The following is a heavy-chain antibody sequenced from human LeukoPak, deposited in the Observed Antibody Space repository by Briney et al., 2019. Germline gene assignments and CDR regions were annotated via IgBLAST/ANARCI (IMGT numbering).Heavy chain of an antibody. V-gene: IGHV1-2*02. CDR1: GYTFTGYY. Sequence: ASVKVSCKASGYTFTGYYMHWVRQAPGQGLEWMGWINPNSGGTNYAQKFQGRVTMTRDTSISTAYMELSRLRSDDTAVYYCASYCSSTSCYAGWDYWGQGTLVTVSS. CDR2: INPNSGGT. J-gene: IGHJ4*02. D-gene: IGHD2-2*01. CDR3: ASYCSSTSCYAGWDY.